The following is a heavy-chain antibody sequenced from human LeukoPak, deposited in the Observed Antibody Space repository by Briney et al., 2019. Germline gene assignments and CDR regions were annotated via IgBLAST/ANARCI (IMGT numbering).Heavy chain of an antibody. CDR1: GGSITSNYHY. Sequence: PLETPSLTCTVSGGSITSNYHYWGWIRQPPGKGLEWMGNIYHGGPTYYSPSLQSRITISVDTSKNQFYVKLRSVTAADTAVYYCARLLGSSYYSFDSWGQGTLVTVSS. CDR2: IYHGGPT. CDR3: ARLLGSSYYSFDS. J-gene: IGHJ4*02. D-gene: IGHD3-22*01. V-gene: IGHV4-39*01.